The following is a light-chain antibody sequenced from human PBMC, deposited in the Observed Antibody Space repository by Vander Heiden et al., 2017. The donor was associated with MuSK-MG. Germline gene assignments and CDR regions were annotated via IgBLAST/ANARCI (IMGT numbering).Light chain of an antibody. CDR3: QQGDCTPET. V-gene: IGKV1-39*01. J-gene: IGKJ4*01. Sequence: DLQMSPSPSSLSASVGDTITITCRASQNIDYYLNWYQQKPGKAPTLLHYAADTLQSGVPTWFSSRGSDTEFTLTSSRLHPEDVATYYCQQGDCTPETFGEGTKVEI. CDR2: AAD. CDR1: QNIDYY.